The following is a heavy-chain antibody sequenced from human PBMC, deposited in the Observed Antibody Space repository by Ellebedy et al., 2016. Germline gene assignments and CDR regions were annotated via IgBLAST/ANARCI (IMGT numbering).Heavy chain of an antibody. V-gene: IGHV4-59*01. CDR1: GGSISSYY. D-gene: IGHD7-27*01. CDR3: AKGPGKLGPYGPLNWYFDL. CDR2: IYYSGST. J-gene: IGHJ2*01. Sequence: SETLSLTXTVSGGSISSYYWSWIRQPPGKGLEWIGYIYYSGSTNYNPSLKSRVTISVDTSKNQFSLKLSSVTAADTAVYYCAKGPGKLGPYGPLNWYFDLWGRGTLVTVSS.